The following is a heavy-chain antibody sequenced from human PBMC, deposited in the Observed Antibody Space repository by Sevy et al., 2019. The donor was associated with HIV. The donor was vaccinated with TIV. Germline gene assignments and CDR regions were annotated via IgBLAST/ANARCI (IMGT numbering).Heavy chain of an antibody. J-gene: IGHJ4*02. Sequence: GGSLRLSCEASGFTFSSYEMNWVRQAPGKGLEWVSYISSSGTTIKYADSVKGRFTISRDNAKNSLYMQMNSLRAEDTALYYCTRDLPPSATIVPHFDYWGQGTLVTVSS. CDR3: TRDLPPSATIVPHFDY. D-gene: IGHD2-21*01. V-gene: IGHV3-48*03. CDR1: GFTFSSYE. CDR2: ISSSGTTI.